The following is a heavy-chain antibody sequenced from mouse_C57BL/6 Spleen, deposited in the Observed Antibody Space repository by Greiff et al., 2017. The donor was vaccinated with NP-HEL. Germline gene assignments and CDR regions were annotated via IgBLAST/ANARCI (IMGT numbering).Heavy chain of an antibody. CDR2: INPNSGGT. J-gene: IGHJ1*03. Sequence: VQLQQSGPELVKPGASVKLPCKASGYTFTDYNMDWVQQSHGKSLEWIGDINPNSGGTIYNEKFKGQSTLTVDKSSSTAYMELRSLTSEDTAVYYCAKRELDYWYFDGWGTGTTVTVSS. CDR1: GYTFTDYN. V-gene: IGHV1-18*01. D-gene: IGHD4-1*01. CDR3: AKRELDYWYFDG.